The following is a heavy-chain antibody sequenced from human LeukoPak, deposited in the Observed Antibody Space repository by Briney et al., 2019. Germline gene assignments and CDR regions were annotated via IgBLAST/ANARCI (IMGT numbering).Heavy chain of an antibody. J-gene: IGHJ4*02. CDR1: GFTFSSYA. Sequence: PGGSLRLSCAASGFTFSSYAMSWVRQAPGKGLEWVAVISYDGSEKYYADSVKGRFAISRDNSMNTLYLQMNSLRGEDTAVYYCARWVITAADIDYWGQGTLVTVSS. CDR2: ISYDGSEK. CDR3: ARWVITAADIDY. D-gene: IGHD2-15*01. V-gene: IGHV3-30*03.